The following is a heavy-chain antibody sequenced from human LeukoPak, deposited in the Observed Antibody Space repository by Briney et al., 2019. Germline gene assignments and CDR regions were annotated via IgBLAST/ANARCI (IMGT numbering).Heavy chain of an antibody. Sequence: GGSLRLSCAAAGFTFSNAWMSWVRQAPGKGLDSVGRIKSKTDGGTTDYAAPVKGRFTISRDDSKNTLYLQMNSLKTEDTAVYYCTTDVYCSGGSCFLPNDYWGQGTLVTVSS. CDR1: GFTFSNAW. CDR3: TTDVYCSGGSCFLPNDY. J-gene: IGHJ4*02. V-gene: IGHV3-15*01. CDR2: IKSKTDGGTT. D-gene: IGHD2-15*01.